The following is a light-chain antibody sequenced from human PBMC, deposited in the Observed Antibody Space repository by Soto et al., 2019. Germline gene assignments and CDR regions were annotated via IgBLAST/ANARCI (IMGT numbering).Light chain of an antibody. V-gene: IGKV1-39*01. CDR3: QQSYTTPCT. J-gene: IGKJ2*02. Sequence: DIQMTQSPSSLSASVGDRVTITCRASQSIRSYLNWYHQKPGKTPQLLIYGASNLQSGAPSRFTGSGSGTHFTLTISSLQPEDFATYYCQQSYTTPCTFGQGTKLEIK. CDR2: GAS. CDR1: QSIRSY.